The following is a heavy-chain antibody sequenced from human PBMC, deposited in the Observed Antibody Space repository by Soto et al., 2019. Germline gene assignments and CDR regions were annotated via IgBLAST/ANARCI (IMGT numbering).Heavy chain of an antibody. Sequence: GGSLRLSCAASGFTVSSNYMSWVRQAPGKGLEWVSVIYSGGSTYYADSVKGRFTISRDNSKNTLYLQMNSLRAEDTAVYYCASDFAVAGTPGDYWGQGTLVTVSS. CDR1: GFTVSSNY. J-gene: IGHJ4*02. D-gene: IGHD6-19*01. V-gene: IGHV3-53*01. CDR2: IYSGGST. CDR3: ASDFAVAGTPGDY.